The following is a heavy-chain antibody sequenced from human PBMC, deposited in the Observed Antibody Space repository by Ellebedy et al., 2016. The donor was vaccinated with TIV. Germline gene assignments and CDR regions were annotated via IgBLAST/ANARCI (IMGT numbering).Heavy chain of an antibody. CDR1: GFTFSSYG. J-gene: IGHJ4*02. CDR2: LRYDGNNK. Sequence: GESLKISCAASGFTFSSYGIHWVRQAPGKGLEWVAYLRYDGNNKQYGDSVKGRFSISRDNSKNTVYLQLNSLRAEDTAVYYCGKDTTNWGQGTLVTVSS. CDR3: GKDTTN. D-gene: IGHD1-26*01. V-gene: IGHV3-30*02.